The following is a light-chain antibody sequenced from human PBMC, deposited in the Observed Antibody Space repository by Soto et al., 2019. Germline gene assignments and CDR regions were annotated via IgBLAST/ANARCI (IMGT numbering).Light chain of an antibody. Sequence: IRISKSPSSLSASVGDRVTITCRASQGIRNDLGWYQQKPGKAPKLLIYAASSLQSGVPSRFSGSGSGTDFTLTISSLQPDDFATYYCQQYNTYPWTFGQGTKVDIK. V-gene: IGKV1-17*01. CDR2: AAS. CDR1: QGIRND. J-gene: IGKJ1*01. CDR3: QQYNTYPWT.